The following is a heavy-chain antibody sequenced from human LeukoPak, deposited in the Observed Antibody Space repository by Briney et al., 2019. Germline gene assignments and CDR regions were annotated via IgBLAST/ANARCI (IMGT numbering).Heavy chain of an antibody. CDR1: GFSFRSYW. J-gene: IGHJ4*02. CDR3: ARGDAYALNY. Sequence: PGGSLRFSCGASGFSFRSYWMHWVRQAPGKGLVWVSRINNDGSTTADADSVKGRFTITRDNAKNTLYLQMNSLRAEDTAVYYCARGDAYALNYWGQGTLVTVSS. V-gene: IGHV3-74*01. CDR2: INNDGSTT. D-gene: IGHD2-2*01.